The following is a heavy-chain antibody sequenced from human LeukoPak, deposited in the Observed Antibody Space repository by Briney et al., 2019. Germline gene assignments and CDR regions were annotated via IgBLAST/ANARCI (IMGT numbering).Heavy chain of an antibody. CDR2: INSADNVQ. J-gene: IGHJ5*02. CDR1: GFSLRSSE. CDR3: ARDTVNGPFVISLDL. D-gene: IGHD2-8*01. Sequence: PGGSLRLSCAASGFSLRSSEMNCVRQAPGKGPEWVAHINSADNVQYYTDSVRGRFTMSRDNAKDLLFLQMNSLRDDDTAVYYCARDTVNGPFVISLDLWGQGVLVTVSS. V-gene: IGHV3-48*03.